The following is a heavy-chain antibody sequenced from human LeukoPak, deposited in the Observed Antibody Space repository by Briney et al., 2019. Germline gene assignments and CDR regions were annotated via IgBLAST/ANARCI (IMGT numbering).Heavy chain of an antibody. D-gene: IGHD2-21*02. CDR2: IGGSDTNT. V-gene: IGHV3-23*01. CDR1: GFTFSSYA. Sequence: GGSPRLSCSASGFTFSSYAMSWVRQAPGKGLEWVSTIGGSDTNTYYADSVKGRFSISRDNAKNTLYLRMYSLRAEDTAVYYCAKPMVVTAIFPDFDYWGQGTPVTVSS. CDR3: AKPMVVTAIFPDFDY. J-gene: IGHJ4*02.